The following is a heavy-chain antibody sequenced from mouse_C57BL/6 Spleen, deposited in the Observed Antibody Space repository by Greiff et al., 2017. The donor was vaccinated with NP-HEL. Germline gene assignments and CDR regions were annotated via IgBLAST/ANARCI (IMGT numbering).Heavy chain of an antibody. CDR3: ARHEEGNDGLEDYAMDY. V-gene: IGHV1-62-2*01. J-gene: IGHJ4*01. D-gene: IGHD2-10*02. CDR2: FYPGSGSI. CDR1: GYTFTEYT. Sequence: VQLQQSGAELVKPGASVKLSCKASGYTFTEYTIHWVKQRSGQGLEWIGWFYPGSGSIKYTEKFKDKATLTADKSSSQDYMELSRLTSEDSAVYFCARHEEGNDGLEDYAMDYWGQGTSVTVSS.